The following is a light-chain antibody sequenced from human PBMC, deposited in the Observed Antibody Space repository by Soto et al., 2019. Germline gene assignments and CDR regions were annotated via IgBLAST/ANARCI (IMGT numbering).Light chain of an antibody. CDR3: SSYTSSSTLLYV. Sequence: QAVLTQPASVSGSPGQSITISCTGTSSDVGGYNYVSWYQQHPGKAPKLMIYDVSNRPSGVSNRFSGSKSGNTASLTISGLQAEDDADYYCSSYTSSSTLLYVFVTGTKLTVL. CDR1: SSDVGGYNY. J-gene: IGLJ1*01. V-gene: IGLV2-14*01. CDR2: DVS.